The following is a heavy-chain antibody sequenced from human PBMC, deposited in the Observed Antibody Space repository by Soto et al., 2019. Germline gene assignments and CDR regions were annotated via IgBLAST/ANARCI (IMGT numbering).Heavy chain of an antibody. V-gene: IGHV3-74*01. CDR3: ARGGNSGKSKDY. J-gene: IGHJ4*02. Sequence: EVQLVESGGGLVQPGGSLRLSCAASGFTFSSYWMHWVRQAPGKGLVWVSRINSDGSSTTYADSVKARFTISRDNAKNTLYLQMNSLRAEDTAVYYCARGGNSGKSKDYWGQGTLVTVSS. D-gene: IGHD2-21*02. CDR2: INSDGSST. CDR1: GFTFSSYW.